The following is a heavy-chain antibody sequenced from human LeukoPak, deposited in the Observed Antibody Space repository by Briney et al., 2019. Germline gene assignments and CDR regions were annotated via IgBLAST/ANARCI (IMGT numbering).Heavy chain of an antibody. Sequence: GGSLRLSCAASGFTFSSYAMSWVRQAPGKGLEWVSAISGSGGSTYYADSVKGRFTISRDNSKNTLYLQMNGLRAEDTAVYYCASLGYCSSTSCYAWGAYYYYYGMDVWGQGTTVTVSS. J-gene: IGHJ6*02. CDR2: ISGSGGST. V-gene: IGHV3-23*01. CDR3: ASLGYCSSTSCYAWGAYYYYYGMDV. D-gene: IGHD2-2*01. CDR1: GFTFSSYA.